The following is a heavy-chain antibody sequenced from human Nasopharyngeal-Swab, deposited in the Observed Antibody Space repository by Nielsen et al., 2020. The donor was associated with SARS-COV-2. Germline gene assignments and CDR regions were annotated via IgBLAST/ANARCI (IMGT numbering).Heavy chain of an antibody. CDR3: ARVSIMITFGGVIVTDAFDI. D-gene: IGHD3-16*02. V-gene: IGHV4-39*07. J-gene: IGHJ3*02. Sequence: SETLSLTCSVPGGSIRSSSYYWGWIRQPPGKGLEWIGSIFYSGSTNYNPSLKSRVTISVDKSKNQFSLKLSSVTAADTAVYYCARVSIMITFGGVIVTDAFDIWGQGTMVTVSS. CDR2: IFYSGST. CDR1: GGSIRSSSYY.